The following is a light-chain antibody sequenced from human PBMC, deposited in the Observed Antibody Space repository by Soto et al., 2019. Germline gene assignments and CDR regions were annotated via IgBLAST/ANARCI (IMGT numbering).Light chain of an antibody. CDR1: SSDVGGYNY. Sequence: QSVLTQPASVSGSPGQSITISCTGTSSDVGGYNYVAWYQQHPGKSPKLLIYEVINRPSGVSNRFSGSKSGNTASLTISGLQDEDEAEYYCNSFTSVNTWVFGGGTQLTVL. V-gene: IGLV2-14*01. J-gene: IGLJ3*02. CDR2: EVI. CDR3: NSFTSVNTWV.